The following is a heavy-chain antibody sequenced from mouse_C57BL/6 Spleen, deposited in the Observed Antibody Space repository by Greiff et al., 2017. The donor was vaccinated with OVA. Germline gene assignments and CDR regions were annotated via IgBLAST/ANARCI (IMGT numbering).Heavy chain of an antibody. J-gene: IGHJ2*01. V-gene: IGHV1-42*01. CDR1: GYSFTGYY. Sequence: VQLQQSGPELVKPGASVKISCKASGYSFTGYYMNWVKQSPEQRLEWIGEINPSTGGTTYNQKFKAKATLTVDKSSSTAYMQLKSLTSEHSAVYYCARSRLGELRHDYWGQGTTLTVSS. CDR3: ARSRLGELRHDY. CDR2: INPSTGGT. D-gene: IGHD3-2*02.